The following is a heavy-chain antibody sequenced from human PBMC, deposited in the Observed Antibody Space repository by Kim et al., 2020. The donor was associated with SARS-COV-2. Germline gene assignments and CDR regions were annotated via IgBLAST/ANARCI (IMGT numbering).Heavy chain of an antibody. J-gene: IGHJ4*02. CDR1: GFTFSSYW. V-gene: IGHV3-74*01. CDR3: AREAYNSGQYYFDY. Sequence: GGSLRLSCAASGFTFSSYWMHWVRQAPGKGLVWASRIKNDGSSTRYADSVKGRFTISRDNAKNTLYLQINSLRAEDTAVYYCAREAYNSGQYYFDYWGQG. D-gene: IGHD6-19*01. CDR2: IKNDGSST.